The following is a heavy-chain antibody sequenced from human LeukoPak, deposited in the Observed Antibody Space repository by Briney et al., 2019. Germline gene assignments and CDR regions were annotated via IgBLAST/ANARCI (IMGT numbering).Heavy chain of an antibody. V-gene: IGHV4-59*01. CDR3: ARSLKGSGMDV. CDR1: GGSIRSYY. D-gene: IGHD3-16*02. Sequence: SETLSLTCTVSGGSIRSYYWIWIRQPPGKGLEWIGYIYYSGSTNYNPSLKSRVTISVDTSKNQFSLKLSSVTAADTAVYYCARSLKGSGMDVWGKGTTVTASS. CDR2: IYYSGST. J-gene: IGHJ6*04.